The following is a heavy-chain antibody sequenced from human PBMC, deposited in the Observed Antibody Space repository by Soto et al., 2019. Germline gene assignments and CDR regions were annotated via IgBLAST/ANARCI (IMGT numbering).Heavy chain of an antibody. CDR2: INPKTGAT. Sequence: SVKVSCKASGYTFIGYYVNWVRQAPGQGLEWMGWINPKTGATNYAQRFQGRVTLTRDTSITTAYMDLSSLRSDDTATYYCAKTYDGSGQPSHWFAPWGQGTPVTVSS. D-gene: IGHD3-22*01. CDR3: AKTYDGSGQPSHWFAP. CDR1: GYTFIGYY. J-gene: IGHJ5*02. V-gene: IGHV1-2*02.